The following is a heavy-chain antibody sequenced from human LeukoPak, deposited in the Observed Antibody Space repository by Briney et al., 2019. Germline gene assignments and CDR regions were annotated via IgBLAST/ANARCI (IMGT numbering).Heavy chain of an antibody. CDR2: IYYSGST. CDR1: GFTFRSHGM. J-gene: IGHJ3*02. D-gene: IGHD3-16*02. Sequence: GSLRLSCAASGFTFRSHGMNWVRQAPGKGLEWIGSIYYSGSTYYNPSLKSRVTISVDTSKNQFSLKLSSVTAADTAVYYCARGPTNYDYVWGSYRDDAFDIWGQGTMVTVSS. CDR3: ARGPTNYDYVWGSYRDDAFDI. V-gene: IGHV4-39*07.